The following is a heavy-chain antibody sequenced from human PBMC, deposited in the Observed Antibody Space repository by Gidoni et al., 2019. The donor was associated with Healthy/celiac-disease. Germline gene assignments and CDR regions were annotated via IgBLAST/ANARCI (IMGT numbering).Heavy chain of an antibody. CDR3: AREYYYDSSGYPRWAAFDI. V-gene: IGHV1-3*01. CDR2: INAGNGNTKT. J-gene: IGHJ3*02. Sequence: QVHLVQSGAEVKKPGASVKLSGKASGYTFTSHAMHWVRQAPGQRLEWMGWINAGNGNTKTKYSQKFQGRVTITRDTSASTAYMELSSLRSEDTAVYYCAREYYYDSSGYPRWAAFDIWGQGTMVTVSS. D-gene: IGHD3-22*01. CDR1: GYTFTSHA.